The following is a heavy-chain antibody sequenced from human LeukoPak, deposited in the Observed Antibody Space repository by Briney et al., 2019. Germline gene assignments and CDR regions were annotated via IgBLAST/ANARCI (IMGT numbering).Heavy chain of an antibody. CDR1: GGSISSGSYY. CDR2: IYTSGST. Sequence: SETLSLTCTVSGGSISSGSYYWSWIRQPAGKGLEWIGRIYTSGSTNYNPSLKSRVTISVDTSKNQFSLKLSFVTAADTAVYYCARAPILLWFGFDYWGQGTLVTVSS. J-gene: IGHJ4*02. V-gene: IGHV4-61*02. CDR3: ARAPILLWFGFDY. D-gene: IGHD3-10*01.